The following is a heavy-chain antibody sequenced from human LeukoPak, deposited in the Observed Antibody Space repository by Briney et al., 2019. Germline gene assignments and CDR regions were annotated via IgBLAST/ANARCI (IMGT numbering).Heavy chain of an antibody. V-gene: IGHV5-51*01. J-gene: IGHJ5*02. CDR1: GYSFTSYC. CDR3: ARRVPDDYGDPNWFDP. CDR2: IYPGDSDT. D-gene: IGHD4-17*01. Sequence: GESLKISRKGSGYSFTSYCIGWVRQMSGKGLEWMGIIYPGDSDTRYSPSFQGQVTISADKSISTAYLQWSSLKASDTPMYYCARRVPDDYGDPNWFDPWGQGTLVTVSS.